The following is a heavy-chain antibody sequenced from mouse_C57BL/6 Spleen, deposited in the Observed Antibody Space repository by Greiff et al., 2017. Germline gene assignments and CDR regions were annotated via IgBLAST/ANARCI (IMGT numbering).Heavy chain of an antibody. V-gene: IGHV1-69*01. D-gene: IGHD2-5*01. Sequence: VQLQQPGAELVMPGASVKLSCKASGYTFTSYWMHWVKQRPGQGLEWIGEIDPSDSYTNYNQKFKGKSTLTVDKSSSTAYMQLSSLTSEDSAVYYCARSVPYYSKPYYAMDYWGQGTSVTVSS. CDR1: GYTFTSYW. CDR2: IDPSDSYT. J-gene: IGHJ4*01. CDR3: ARSVPYYSKPYYAMDY.